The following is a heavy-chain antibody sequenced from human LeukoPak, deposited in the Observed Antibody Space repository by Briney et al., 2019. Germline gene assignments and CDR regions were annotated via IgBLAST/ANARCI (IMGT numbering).Heavy chain of an antibody. D-gene: IGHD3-10*01. CDR2: INPNSGGT. V-gene: IGHV1-2*02. CDR3: ARDTPYYGSGSFLARPADY. J-gene: IGHJ4*02. CDR1: GYTFTGYY. Sequence: GASVKVSCKASGYTFTGYYTHWVRQAPGQGLEWMGWINPNSGGTNYAQKFQGRVTMTRDTSISTAYMELSRLRSDDTAVYYCARDTPYYGSGSFLARPADYWGQGTLVTVSS.